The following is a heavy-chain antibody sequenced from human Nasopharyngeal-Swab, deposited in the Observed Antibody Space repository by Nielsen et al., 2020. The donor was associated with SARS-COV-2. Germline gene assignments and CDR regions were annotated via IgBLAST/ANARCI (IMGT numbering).Heavy chain of an antibody. D-gene: IGHD3-22*01. Sequence: GESLKISCAASGFTFSSYSMNWVRQAPGKGLEWVSSIGSSSSYIYYADSVKGRFTISRDNAKNSLYLQMNSLRAEDTAVYYCARGLYDSSGYYEDYFDYWGQGTLVTVSS. CDR3: ARGLYDSSGYYEDYFDY. J-gene: IGHJ4*02. V-gene: IGHV3-21*01. CDR1: GFTFSSYS. CDR2: IGSSSSYI.